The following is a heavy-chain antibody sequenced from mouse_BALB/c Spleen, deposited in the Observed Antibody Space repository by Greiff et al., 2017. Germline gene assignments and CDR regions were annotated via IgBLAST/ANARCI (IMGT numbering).Heavy chain of an antibody. CDR3: ARDWDGDY. CDR1: GFTFSSYA. V-gene: IGHV5-6-5*01. CDR2: ISSGGST. D-gene: IGHD4-1*01. J-gene: IGHJ2*01. Sequence: EVKLVESGGGLVKPGGSLKLSCAASGFTFSSYAMSWVRQTPEKRLEWVASISSGGSTYYPDSVKGRFTISRDNARNILYLQMSSLRSEDTAMYYCARDWDGDYWGQGTTLTVAS.